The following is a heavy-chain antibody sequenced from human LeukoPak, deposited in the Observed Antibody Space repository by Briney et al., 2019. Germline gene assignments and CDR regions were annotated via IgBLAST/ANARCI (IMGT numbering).Heavy chain of an antibody. V-gene: IGHV5-51*01. CDR3: ARPGYCSGGSCYHFDY. CDR2: IYPGDSDT. CDR1: GYSFTSQW. Sequence: GESLKISCQGSGYSFTSQWIAWVRQMPGKGLEWMGIIYPGDSDTRYSPSFKGHVTISADRSITTAYLQWSSLKASGSAMYYCARPGYCSGGSCYHFDYWGQGTLVTVSS. J-gene: IGHJ4*02. D-gene: IGHD2-15*01.